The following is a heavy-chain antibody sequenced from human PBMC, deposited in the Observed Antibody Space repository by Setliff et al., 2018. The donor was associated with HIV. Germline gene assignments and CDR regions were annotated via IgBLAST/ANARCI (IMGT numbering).Heavy chain of an antibody. D-gene: IGHD3-22*01. J-gene: IGHJ3*02. Sequence: PSETLSLTCNVPGGLISSGSYYWSWVRQPAGKGLEWIGRAYISESSHYNPSLKRRVTISIDTSKSQISLKLTSVTAADTAMYHCARVYYFESSGYYQRGDVFDIWGQGTMVTVSS. V-gene: IGHV4-61*02. CDR3: ARVYYFESSGYYQRGDVFDI. CDR1: GGLISSGSYY. CDR2: AYISESS.